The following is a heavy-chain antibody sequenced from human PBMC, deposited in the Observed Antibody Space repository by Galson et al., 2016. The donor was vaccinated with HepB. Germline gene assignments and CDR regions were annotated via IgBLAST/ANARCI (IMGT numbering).Heavy chain of an antibody. Sequence: ETLSLTCTVAGGTVTSGSDCWAWIRQPPGKGLEWIGYIHSSGSTNYNPSLKSRVTISVDTSKNQFSLRLSSVTAADTAMYYCAREGTYWGQGTLVTVSS. J-gene: IGHJ4*02. CDR3: AREGTY. CDR2: IHSSGST. V-gene: IGHV4-61*01. CDR1: GGTVTSGSDC.